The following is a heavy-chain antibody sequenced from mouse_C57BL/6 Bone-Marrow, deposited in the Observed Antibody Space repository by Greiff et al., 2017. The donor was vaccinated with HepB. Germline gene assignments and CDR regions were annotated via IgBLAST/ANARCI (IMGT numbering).Heavy chain of an antibody. D-gene: IGHD1-1*02. J-gene: IGHJ4*01. CDR2: ISNGGGST. CDR1: GFTFSDYY. Sequence: EVQVVESGGGLVQPGGSLKLSCAASGFTFSDYYMYWVRQTPEKRLEWVAYISNGGGSTYYPDTVKGRFTISRDNAKNTLYLQMSRLKSEDTAMYYCARHGGYYAMDYWGQGTSVTVSS. CDR3: ARHGGYYAMDY. V-gene: IGHV5-12*01.